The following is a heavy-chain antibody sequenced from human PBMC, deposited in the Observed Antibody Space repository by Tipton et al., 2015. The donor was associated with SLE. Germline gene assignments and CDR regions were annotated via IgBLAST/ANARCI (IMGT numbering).Heavy chain of an antibody. D-gene: IGHD2/OR15-2a*01. CDR2: IHASGSSGST. Sequence: LRLSCTVSGGSISSGGHYWSWIRQPAGKGLEWIGRIHASGSSGSTEYNPSLKSRVSMSLDTSKNQFSLNLTSVTAADTALYFCARSSSVRTLLWPTFAYWGQGTLVTVSS. CDR1: GGSISSGGHY. V-gene: IGHV4-61*02. J-gene: IGHJ4*02. CDR3: ARSSSVRTLLWPTFAY.